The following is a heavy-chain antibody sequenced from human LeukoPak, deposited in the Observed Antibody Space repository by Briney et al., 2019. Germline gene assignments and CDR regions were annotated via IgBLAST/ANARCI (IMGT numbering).Heavy chain of an antibody. CDR3: ARDMDSHYYDSSGYYY. Sequence: PGXXLXLSCAASGFTFSTYSMNWVRQAPGKGLEWVSSISSSSSYIYYADSVKGRFTISRDNAKNSLYLQMNSLRAEDTAVYYCARDMDSHYYDSSGYYYWGQGTLVTVSS. V-gene: IGHV3-21*01. CDR2: ISSSSSYI. J-gene: IGHJ4*02. CDR1: GFTFSTYS. D-gene: IGHD3-22*01.